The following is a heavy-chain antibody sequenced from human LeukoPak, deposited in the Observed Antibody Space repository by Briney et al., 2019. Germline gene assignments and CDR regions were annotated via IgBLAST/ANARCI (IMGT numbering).Heavy chain of an antibody. CDR3: ARGSRGGLRFLEWSLYYYYYMDV. D-gene: IGHD3-3*01. CDR2: INTNTGNP. J-gene: IGHJ6*03. Sequence: GASVKVSCKASGYTFTSYAMNWVRQAPGQGLEWMGWINTNTGNPTYAQGFTGRFVFSLDTSVSTAYLQISSLKAEDTAVYYCARGSRGGLRFLEWSLYYYYYMDVWGKGTTVTVSS. V-gene: IGHV7-4-1*02. CDR1: GYTFTSYA.